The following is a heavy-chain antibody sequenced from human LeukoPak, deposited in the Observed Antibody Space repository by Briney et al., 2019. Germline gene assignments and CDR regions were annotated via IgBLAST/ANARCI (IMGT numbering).Heavy chain of an antibody. J-gene: IGHJ4*02. D-gene: IGHD2-2*01. CDR1: GFTFSSYA. CDR2: ISGSGGST. Sequence: PGGSLRLSCAASGFTFSSYAMSWVRQAPGKGLEWVSAISGSGGSTYYADSVKGRFTISRDNSKNTLYLQMNSLRAEDTAVYYCAKGPKSRIVVVPAATNYFDYWGQGTLVTVSS. V-gene: IGHV3-23*01. CDR3: AKGPKSRIVVVPAATNYFDY.